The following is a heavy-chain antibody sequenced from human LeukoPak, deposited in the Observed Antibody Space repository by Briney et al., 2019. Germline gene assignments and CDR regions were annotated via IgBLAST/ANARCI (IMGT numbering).Heavy chain of an antibody. Sequence: GASLQISCEGSGYPFTLYWIGWVRQLPGKGLEWMGIIYPGDSDTKYSPSFQGQVSISADKSISTAFLQWSSLKASDTAMYYCARVSRDGYNFAFDYWGQGTLLTVSS. CDR2: IYPGDSDT. CDR1: GYPFTLYW. J-gene: IGHJ4*02. V-gene: IGHV5-51*01. CDR3: ARVSRDGYNFAFDY. D-gene: IGHD5-24*01.